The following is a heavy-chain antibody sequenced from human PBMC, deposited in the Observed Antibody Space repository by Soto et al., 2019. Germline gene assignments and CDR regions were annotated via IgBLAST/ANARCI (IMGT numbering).Heavy chain of an antibody. V-gene: IGHV3-74*01. CDR3: ARESGDWPLNWLDP. J-gene: IGHJ5*02. CDR1: GFNFSNHW. D-gene: IGHD2-21*02. Sequence: GGSLRLSCAASGFNFSNHWMHWVRQRPAEGLVWVSRITSDGKSKAYAESVKGRFAISRDNAKNTLYLQMNGLTAEDTAVYYCARESGDWPLNWLDPWGQGTLVTVSS. CDR2: ITSDGKSK.